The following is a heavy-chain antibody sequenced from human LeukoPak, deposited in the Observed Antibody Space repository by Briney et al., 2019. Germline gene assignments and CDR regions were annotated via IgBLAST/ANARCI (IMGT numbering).Heavy chain of an antibody. CDR1: GYTFTSYG. D-gene: IGHD4/OR15-4a*01. V-gene: IGHV1-18*04. Sequence: ASVKVSCKASGYTFTSYGISWVRQAPGQGLEWMGWISAYNGNTNYAQKLQGRVTMATDTSTSTAYMELRSLRSDDTAVYYCLWHLSHYGMDVWGKGTTVTVSS. CDR2: ISAYNGNT. J-gene: IGHJ6*04. CDR3: LWHLSHYGMDV.